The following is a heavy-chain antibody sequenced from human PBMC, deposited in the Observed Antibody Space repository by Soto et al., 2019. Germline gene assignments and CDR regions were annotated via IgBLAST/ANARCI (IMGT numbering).Heavy chain of an antibody. D-gene: IGHD3-10*01. CDR3: ARDRDYYGSGSYPKDYYYYMDV. Sequence: SQTLSLTCAISGDSVSSNSAAWNWIRQSPSRGLEWLGRTYYRSKWYNDYAVSVKSRITINPDTSKNQLSLQLNSVTPEDTAVYYCARDRDYYGSGSYPKDYYYYMDVWGKGTTVTVSS. V-gene: IGHV6-1*01. J-gene: IGHJ6*03. CDR2: TYYRSKWYN. CDR1: GDSVSSNSAA.